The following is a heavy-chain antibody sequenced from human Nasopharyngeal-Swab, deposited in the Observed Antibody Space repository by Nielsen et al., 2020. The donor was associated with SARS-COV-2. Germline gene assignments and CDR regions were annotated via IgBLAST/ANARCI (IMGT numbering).Heavy chain of an antibody. V-gene: IGHV4-34*01. J-gene: IGHJ6*03. CDR3: ARTGREYCSSTSCYSYYYYYMDV. D-gene: IGHD2-2*01. CDR2: INHSGST. CDR1: GGSFSDYY. Sequence: SETLSLTCAVYGGSFSDYYWSWIRQPPGKGLEWIGEINHSGSTNYSPSLKSRVTISAHTSKNQVSLKLSSVTAAETAVYYCARTGREYCSSTSCYSYYYYYMDVWGKGTTVTVSS.